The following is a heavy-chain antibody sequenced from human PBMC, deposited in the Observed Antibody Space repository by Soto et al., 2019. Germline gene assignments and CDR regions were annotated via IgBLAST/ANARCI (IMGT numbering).Heavy chain of an antibody. CDR2: IWYDGSNK. CDR1: GFTFSSYG. D-gene: IGHD3-3*01. CDR3: ARGPLEWLSLDGMDV. J-gene: IGHJ6*02. V-gene: IGHV3-33*01. Sequence: PGGSLRLSCAASGFTFSSYGMHWVRQAPGKGLEWVAVIWYDGSNKYYADSVKGRFTISRDNSKNTLYLQMNSLRAEDTAVYYCARGPLEWLSLDGMDVWGQGTTVTVSS.